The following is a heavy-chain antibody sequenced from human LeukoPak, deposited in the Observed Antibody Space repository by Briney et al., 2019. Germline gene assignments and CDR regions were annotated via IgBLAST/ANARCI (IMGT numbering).Heavy chain of an antibody. CDR2: IRYDGSNK. J-gene: IGHJ6*02. D-gene: IGHD6-19*01. V-gene: IGHV3-30*02. CDR1: GFTFSSYG. Sequence: GGSLRLSCAASGFTFSSYGMHWVRQAPGKGLEWVAFIRYDGSNKYYADSVKGRSTISRENSKNTLYLQMNSLRAEGTAVYYCARGTPSSSGWLYYGMDVWGQGTTVTVSS. CDR3: ARGTPSSSGWLYYGMDV.